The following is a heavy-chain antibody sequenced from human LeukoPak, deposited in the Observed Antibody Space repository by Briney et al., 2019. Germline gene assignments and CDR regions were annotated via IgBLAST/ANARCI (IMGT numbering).Heavy chain of an antibody. CDR2: IHPNSDGT. Sequence: ASVKVSCKASGYTFTDYYLHWVRQAPGPGLEWMGWIHPNSDGTNYAQKFQGRVAMTRDTSISTAYMELSSLRSDDTAVYYCARLAAVPGWGQGTLVTVSS. D-gene: IGHD6-19*01. CDR1: GYTFTDYY. CDR3: ARLAAVPG. V-gene: IGHV1-2*02. J-gene: IGHJ1*01.